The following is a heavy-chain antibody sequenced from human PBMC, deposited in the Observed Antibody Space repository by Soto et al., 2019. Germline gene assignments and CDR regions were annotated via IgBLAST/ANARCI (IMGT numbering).Heavy chain of an antibody. CDR3: ARDKDWAFDY. J-gene: IGHJ4*02. V-gene: IGHV3-48*04. D-gene: IGHD3-9*01. Sequence: EVQLVESGGGLVQPGGSLRLSCVASGFTFSSYSMVWVRQAPGKGLEWISYIFVTSTTIYYADSVKARFTVSRDNTQNSLFLLMNSLRAEDTAIYYCARDKDWAFDYWGQGTLVTVPS. CDR2: IFVTSTTI. CDR1: GFTFSSYS.